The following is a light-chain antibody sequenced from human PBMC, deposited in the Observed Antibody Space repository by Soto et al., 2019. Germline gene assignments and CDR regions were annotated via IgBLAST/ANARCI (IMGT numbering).Light chain of an antibody. J-gene: IGLJ1*01. V-gene: IGLV2-23*01. CDR1: SGCFGSFSL. Sequence: QSALAQPASVSGSPGQSITISCTGTSGCFGSFSLVSWYQQHPGKAPKVMISEGHRRPSGVPDRFSGSTSVNSASLTISGLQSDDEADYYCCLYIGETTYVFGTGTKLTVL. CDR3: CLYIGETTYV. CDR2: EGH.